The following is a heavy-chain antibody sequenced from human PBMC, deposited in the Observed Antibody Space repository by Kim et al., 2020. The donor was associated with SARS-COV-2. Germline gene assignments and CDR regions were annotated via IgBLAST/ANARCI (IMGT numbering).Heavy chain of an antibody. D-gene: IGHD3-22*01. CDR2: ISYDGSNK. CDR1: GFTFSSYA. CDR3: ARDLLNIQLGDSSAPYDI. Sequence: GGSLRLSCAASGFTFSSYAMHWVRQAPGKGLEWVAVISYDGSNKYYADSVKGRFTISRDNSKNTLYLQMNSLRAEDTAVYYCARDLLNIQLGDSSAPYDIWGQGTMVTVSS. J-gene: IGHJ3*02. V-gene: IGHV3-30-3*01.